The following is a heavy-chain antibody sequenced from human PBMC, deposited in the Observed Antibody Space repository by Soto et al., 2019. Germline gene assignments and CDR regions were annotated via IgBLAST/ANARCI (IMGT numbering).Heavy chain of an antibody. D-gene: IGHD6-13*01. V-gene: IGHV3-48*01. CDR1: GFTFSSYS. Sequence: EVQLVESGGGLVQPGGSLRLSCAASGFTFSSYSMNWVRQAPGKGLEWVSYISSSSSTIYYADSVKGRFTISRDNAKNSLYLQMNSLRAEDTAVYYCARDSRYSSSWPEGWFDPWGQGTLVTVSS. CDR2: ISSSSSTI. J-gene: IGHJ5*02. CDR3: ARDSRYSSSWPEGWFDP.